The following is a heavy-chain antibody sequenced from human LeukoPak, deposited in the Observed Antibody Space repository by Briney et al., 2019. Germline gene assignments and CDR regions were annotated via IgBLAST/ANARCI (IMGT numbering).Heavy chain of an antibody. J-gene: IGHJ6*02. D-gene: IGHD6-13*01. CDR1: GGSISSYY. Sequence: PSETLSLTCTVSGGSISSYYWSWIRQPPGKGLEWIGYIYSSGTTTYNPSFKSRVTMSLDTSNNQLSLKLTSVTAADTAVYYCARVSPIPAAGSSYYFAMDVWGQGTTVTVSS. V-gene: IGHV4-59*12. CDR3: ARVSPIPAAGSSYYFAMDV. CDR2: IYSSGTT.